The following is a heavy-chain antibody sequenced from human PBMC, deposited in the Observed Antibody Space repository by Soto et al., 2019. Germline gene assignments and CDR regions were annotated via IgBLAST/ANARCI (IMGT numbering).Heavy chain of an antibody. Sequence: QVQLQESGPGLVKPSGTLSLTCAVSGDSISSPAWWSWVRQPPGKALEWIGEIYHTGDTKYNPSLKARVTISLDNSQNRFSLRLTSVTAADTAVYYCARDAGGYCLVTGCTNNWFDPWGQGTQVTVSS. V-gene: IGHV4-4*02. J-gene: IGHJ5*02. D-gene: IGHD2-15*01. CDR2: IYHTGDT. CDR3: ARDAGGYCLVTGCTNNWFDP. CDR1: GDSISSPAW.